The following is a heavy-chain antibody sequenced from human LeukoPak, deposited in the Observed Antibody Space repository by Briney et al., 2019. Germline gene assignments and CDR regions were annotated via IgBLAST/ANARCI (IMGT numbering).Heavy chain of an antibody. V-gene: IGHV4-39*01. J-gene: IGHJ4*02. CDR3: ARHASVSGNWPRPLDY. CDR1: GGSISSSNYY. CDR2: IYYSGST. D-gene: IGHD3-3*01. Sequence: SETLSLTCTVSGGSISSSNYYWGWVRQPPGKGLEWIANIYYSGSTYYSPSLRSRVSISVDTSKNQFSLKLTSVTAADTAVYYCARHASVSGNWPRPLDYWGQGSLVTVSS.